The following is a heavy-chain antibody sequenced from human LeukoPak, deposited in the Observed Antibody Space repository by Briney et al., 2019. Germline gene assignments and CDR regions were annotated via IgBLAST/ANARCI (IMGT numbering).Heavy chain of an antibody. CDR1: GFTFSCYW. D-gene: IGHD2-21*02. J-gene: IGHJ4*02. V-gene: IGHV3-74*01. Sequence: PGGSLRFSCAAAGFTFSCYWMHWGRQAPGKGLVLVSRIDSDGSSTTYAASVKGRFTISRDNAKTTLYLQMNSLRAEDTAVYYCARAPYCGGDCYRFDYWGQGTLVTVSS. CDR3: ARAPYCGGDCYRFDY. CDR2: IDSDGSST.